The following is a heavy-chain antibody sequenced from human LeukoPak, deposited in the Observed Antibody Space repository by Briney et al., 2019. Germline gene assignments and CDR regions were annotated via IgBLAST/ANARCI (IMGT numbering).Heavy chain of an antibody. V-gene: IGHV3-15*01. Sequence: GGSLRLSCAASGFTFSNAWMSWVRQAPGKGLEWVGRIKSKTDGGTTDYAAPVKGRFTISRDDSKNTLYLRMNSLKTEDTAVYYCTTSGYSSSLLDYWGQGTLVTVSS. J-gene: IGHJ4*02. D-gene: IGHD6-13*01. CDR3: TTSGYSSSLLDY. CDR1: GFTFSNAW. CDR2: IKSKTDGGTT.